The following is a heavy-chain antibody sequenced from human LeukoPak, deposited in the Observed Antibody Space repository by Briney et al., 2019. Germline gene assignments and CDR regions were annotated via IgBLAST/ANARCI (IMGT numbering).Heavy chain of an antibody. CDR1: GGTFSSYA. J-gene: IGHJ4*02. V-gene: IGHV1-69*13. Sequence: ASVKVSCKASGGTFSSYAISWVRQAPGQGLEWMGGIIPIFGTANYAQKFQGRVTITADESTSTAYMELSSLRSEDTAVYYCARWGYCSSTSCYYFDYWGQGTLVTVSS. CDR3: ARWGYCSSTSCYYFDY. D-gene: IGHD2-2*01. CDR2: IIPIFGTA.